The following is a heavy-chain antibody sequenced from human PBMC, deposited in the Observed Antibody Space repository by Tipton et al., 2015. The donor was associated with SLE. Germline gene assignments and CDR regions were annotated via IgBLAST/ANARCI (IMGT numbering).Heavy chain of an antibody. D-gene: IGHD6-19*01. Sequence: TLSLTCTVSGGSIMNTHYSWGWVRQPPGKGLDWIGTMYFSGNTYYNTSLKSRVAISLDTSKNQLSLNLSSVTAADTAVYYCARQAHDTGWYEHFDHWGQGTLVAVSS. CDR2: MYFSGNT. J-gene: IGHJ4*02. V-gene: IGHV4-39*07. CDR3: ARQAHDTGWYEHFDH. CDR1: GGSIMNTHYS.